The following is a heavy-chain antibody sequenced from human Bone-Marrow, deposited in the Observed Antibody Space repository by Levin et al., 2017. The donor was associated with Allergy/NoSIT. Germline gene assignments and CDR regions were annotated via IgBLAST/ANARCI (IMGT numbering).Heavy chain of an antibody. D-gene: IGHD5-12*01. CDR3: ARDMGKSGYDPYYYDS. CDR1: GFGFRSYN. V-gene: IGHV3-21*06. J-gene: IGHJ4*02. Sequence: LSLPCAASGFGFRSYNMVWVRQAPGQGLAWVSTISSSGSHIYYADSLKGRFTISRDNTKNLLFLQMNSLTAEDTALYFCARDMGKSGYDPYYYDSWGQGTLVIVSS. CDR2: ISSSGSHI.